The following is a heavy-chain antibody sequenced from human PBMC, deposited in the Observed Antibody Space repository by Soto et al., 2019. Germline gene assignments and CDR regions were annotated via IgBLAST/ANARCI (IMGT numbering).Heavy chain of an antibody. D-gene: IGHD5-12*01. CDR1: GYTLTELS. CDR3: ARAVIVAPLVAEYAVYYFDY. V-gene: IGHV1-24*01. Sequence: ASVKVSCKVSGYTLTELSMHWVRQAPGKGLEWMGGFDPEVGTANYAQKFQGRVTITADKSTSTAYMELSSLRSEDTAVYYCARAVIVAPLVAEYAVYYFDYWGQGTLVTVSS. CDR2: FDPEVGTA. J-gene: IGHJ4*02.